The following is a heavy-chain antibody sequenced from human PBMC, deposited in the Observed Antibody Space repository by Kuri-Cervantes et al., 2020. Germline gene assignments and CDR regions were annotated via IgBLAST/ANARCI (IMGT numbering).Heavy chain of an antibody. Sequence: GGSLRLSCAASGFNFRSYEMIWVRQAPGKGLEWVTVISYDGNNRYYADSVKGRFTISRDNSKNTLYMEMNRVKTDDTAVYFCMVAASTTDYWGQGTLVTVSS. V-gene: IGHV3-30*01. D-gene: IGHD6-13*01. J-gene: IGHJ4*02. CDR3: MVAASTTDY. CDR2: ISYDGNNR. CDR1: GFNFRSYE.